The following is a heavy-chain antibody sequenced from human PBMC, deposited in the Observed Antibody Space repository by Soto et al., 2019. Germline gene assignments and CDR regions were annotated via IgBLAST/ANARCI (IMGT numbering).Heavy chain of an antibody. D-gene: IGHD1-26*01. J-gene: IGHJ5*02. Sequence: SETLSLTCSVSGGSISNSYWSWIRQPAGKGLEWIGRIYISGNTNYNPSLKSRVTMSVDTSKNQFSLKLRSVTAADTAVYYCARDKGVGAATNWFDPWGQESLVTVSS. V-gene: IGHV4-4*07. CDR2: IYISGNT. CDR3: ARDKGVGAATNWFDP. CDR1: GGSISNSY.